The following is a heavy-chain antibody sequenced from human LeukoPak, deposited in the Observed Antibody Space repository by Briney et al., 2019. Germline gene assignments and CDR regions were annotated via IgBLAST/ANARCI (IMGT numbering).Heavy chain of an antibody. D-gene: IGHD3-10*01. CDR2: ISNSGTTT. CDR1: EFTFSSYG. V-gene: IGHV3-48*03. CDR3: ARKGEWDMVRGALDY. Sequence: GGSLRLSCAASEFTFSSYGMNWVRQAPGKGLEWVSYISNSGTTTYYADSVKGRFTISRDNAKSSLYLQMNSLRAEDTAVYYCARKGEWDMVRGALDYWGQGTLVTVSS. J-gene: IGHJ4*02.